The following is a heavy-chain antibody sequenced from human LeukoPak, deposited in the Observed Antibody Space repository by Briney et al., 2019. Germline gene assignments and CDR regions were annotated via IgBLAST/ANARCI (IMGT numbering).Heavy chain of an antibody. Sequence: GGSLTLSCVASQFRFPFSHYGMHWVRQAPGRGLEWVAVIWSDGTNQYYADSVKGRFTISRDNSKNTVYLQMNSLRAEDTAVYFCAKDAQRGFDYSNSLENWGRGTLVTVSS. V-gene: IGHV3-33*06. CDR3: AKDAQRGFDYSNSLEN. J-gene: IGHJ4*02. CDR2: IWSDGTNQ. CDR1: QFRFPFSHYG. D-gene: IGHD4-11*01.